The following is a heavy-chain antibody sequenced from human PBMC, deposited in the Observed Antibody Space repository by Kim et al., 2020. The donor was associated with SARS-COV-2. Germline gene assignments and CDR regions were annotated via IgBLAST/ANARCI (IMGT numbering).Heavy chain of an antibody. CDR1: GGSISSYY. Sequence: SETLSLTCTVSGGSISSYYWSWIRQPPGKGLEWIGYIYYSGSTNYDPSLKSRVTISVDTSKNQFSLKLSSVTAADTAVYYCARESPGGYNWGHGGYFGYWGQGTLVTVSS. CDR3: ARESPGGYNWGHGGYFGY. J-gene: IGHJ4*02. V-gene: IGHV4-59*13. CDR2: IYYSGST. D-gene: IGHD5-12*01.